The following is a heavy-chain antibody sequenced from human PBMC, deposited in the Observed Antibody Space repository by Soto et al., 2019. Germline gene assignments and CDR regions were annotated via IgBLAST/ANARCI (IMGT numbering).Heavy chain of an antibody. CDR2: INSDGSIT. CDR3: VRGPGEYYDHGR. D-gene: IGHD3-10*01. V-gene: IGHV3-74*01. Sequence: EVQLVESGGGLVQPGGSLRLACAASGFTFSDYWMHWVRQAPGKGLVWVSRINSDGSITNYADSVKGRFTVSRDNAKRTLYLQMNSLKGEDTSMYYCVRGPGEYYDHGRWGQGTQVTVSS. J-gene: IGHJ4*02. CDR1: GFTFSDYW.